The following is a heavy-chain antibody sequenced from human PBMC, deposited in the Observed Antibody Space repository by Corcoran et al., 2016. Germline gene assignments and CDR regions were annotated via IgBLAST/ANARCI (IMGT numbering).Heavy chain of an antibody. Sequence: EVQRVESGGGLVQPGGSLRPSCEASGFTLIDYWMHWVSQAPGKGLVWVTRLYSGDYYADSVRGRFTISSDNAKNTLYLQMSSLTVDDTAVYYCARGNSGYGNFNSWGQVILVTVSS. V-gene: IGHV3-74*01. CDR1: GFTLIDYW. D-gene: IGHD5-12*01. J-gene: IGHJ4*02. CDR2: LYSGDY. CDR3: ARGNSGYGNFNS.